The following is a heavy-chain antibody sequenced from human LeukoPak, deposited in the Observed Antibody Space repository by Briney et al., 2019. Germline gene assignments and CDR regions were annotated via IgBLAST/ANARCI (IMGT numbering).Heavy chain of an antibody. J-gene: IGHJ6*02. CDR2: IIPIFGTA. CDR1: GGTFSSYA. D-gene: IGHD5-18*01. CDR3: ARLVDTAMVRSPYYYYGMDV. V-gene: IGHV1-69*13. Sequence: SVKVSRKASGGTFSSYAISWVRQAPGQGLEWMGGIIPIFGTANYAQKFQGRVTITADESTSTAYMELSSLRSEDTAVYYCARLVDTAMVRSPYYYYGMDVWGQGTTVTVSS.